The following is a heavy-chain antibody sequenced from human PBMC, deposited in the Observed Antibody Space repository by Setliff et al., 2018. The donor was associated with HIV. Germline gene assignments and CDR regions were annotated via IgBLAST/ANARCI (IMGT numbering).Heavy chain of an antibody. D-gene: IGHD6-13*01. CDR3: ARHWLKPIQELQQLPLLDYFDY. CDR1: GYSISSGYY. Sequence: SETLSLTCAVSGYSISSGYYWGWIRQPPGKGLEWIGGIYQGESGHYNPSLKSRVTISVDTSKNQFSLKLSSVTAADTAVYYCARHWLKPIQELQQLPLLDYFDYWGQGTLVTVSS. V-gene: IGHV4-38-2*01. CDR2: IYQGESG. J-gene: IGHJ4*02.